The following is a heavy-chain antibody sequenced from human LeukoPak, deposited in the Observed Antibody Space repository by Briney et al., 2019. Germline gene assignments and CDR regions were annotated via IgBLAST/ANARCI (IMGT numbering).Heavy chain of an antibody. CDR3: ARATWTDSGSYYYYYYMDV. Sequence: ASVTVSCKASGYTFTSYYMHWVRQAPGQGLEWMGIISPSGGSTSYAQKFQGRVTMTRDTSTSTVYMELSSLRSEDTAVYYCARATWTDSGSYYYYYYMDVWGKGTTVTVSS. D-gene: IGHD1-26*01. J-gene: IGHJ6*03. CDR1: GYTFTSYY. V-gene: IGHV1-46*01. CDR2: ISPSGGST.